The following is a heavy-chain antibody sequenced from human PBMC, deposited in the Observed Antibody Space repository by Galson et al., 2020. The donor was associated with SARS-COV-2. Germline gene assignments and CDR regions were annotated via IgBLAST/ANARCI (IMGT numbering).Heavy chain of an antibody. CDR3: ARVKMGYCSGGSCYSSWYFDL. D-gene: IGHD2-15*01. J-gene: IGHJ2*01. Sequence: SETLSLTCTVSGGSISSGGYYWSWIRQHPGKGLEWIGYTYYSGSTYYNPSLKSRAIISVDTSKNQFSLKLSSVTAADTAVYYCARVKMGYCSGGSCYSSWYFDLWGRGTLVTVSS. V-gene: IGHV4-31*03. CDR2: TYYSGST. CDR1: GGSISSGGYY.